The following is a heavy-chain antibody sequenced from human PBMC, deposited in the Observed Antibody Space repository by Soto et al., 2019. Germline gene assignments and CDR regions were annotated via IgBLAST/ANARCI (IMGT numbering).Heavy chain of an antibody. CDR1: GYIFSIYW. D-gene: IGHD2-8*01. V-gene: IGHV5-51*01. J-gene: IGHJ4*02. CDR2: IYPGDSDT. Sequence: PGESLISCKGSGYIFSIYWIAWVRQMPGKGLEWMGTIYPGDSDTKYSPSFQGQVTISADTPTSTTYLQWSSLKASDNAIYYCTRLRGCTNGVCYTFDYWGQGTLVTVSS. CDR3: TRLRGCTNGVCYTFDY.